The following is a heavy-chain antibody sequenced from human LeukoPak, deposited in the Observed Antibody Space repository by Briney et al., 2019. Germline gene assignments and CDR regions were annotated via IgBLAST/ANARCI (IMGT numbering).Heavy chain of an antibody. CDR1: EFTFSSYS. J-gene: IGHJ4*02. D-gene: IGHD6-19*01. V-gene: IGHV3-48*01. CDR2: ITSGNSK. CDR3: ARDDIAVAGYFDY. Sequence: GGSLRLSCAASEFTFSSYSMNWVRQAPGKGLEWVSYITSGNSKSYADSVKGRFTISRDNSKNTLYLQMNSLRAEDTAVYYCARDDIAVAGYFDYWGQGTLVTVSS.